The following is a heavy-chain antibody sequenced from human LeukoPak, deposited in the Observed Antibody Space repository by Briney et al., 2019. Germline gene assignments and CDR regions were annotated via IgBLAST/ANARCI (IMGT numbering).Heavy chain of an antibody. J-gene: IGHJ6*02. CDR1: GFTFSSYW. V-gene: IGHV3-7*01. CDR2: IKQDGSEK. CDR3: ARDRHYGSGSYGYYYGMDV. D-gene: IGHD3-10*01. Sequence: PGGSLRLSCAASGFTFSSYWMSWVREAPGKGLERVANIKQDGSEKYYVDSVKGRFTISRDNAKNSLYLQMNSLRAEDTAVYYCARDRHYGSGSYGYYYGMDVWGQGTLVSVSS.